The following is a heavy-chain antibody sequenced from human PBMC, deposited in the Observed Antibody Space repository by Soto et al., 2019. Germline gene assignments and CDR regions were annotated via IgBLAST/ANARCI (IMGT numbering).Heavy chain of an antibody. V-gene: IGHV3-7*04. Sequence: ELQLVESGGGLVQPGGSLRLSCVVSGFTFSGYWMSWVRQAPGNGLEWVAYINQDGSEKYYVDSVKGRFTISRDNTKSSLFLQTSSPRAEDMAVYFCARDRPGWGQGTLVTVSS. CDR2: INQDGSEK. CDR1: GFTFSGYW. D-gene: IGHD7-27*01. CDR3: ARDRPG. J-gene: IGHJ4*02.